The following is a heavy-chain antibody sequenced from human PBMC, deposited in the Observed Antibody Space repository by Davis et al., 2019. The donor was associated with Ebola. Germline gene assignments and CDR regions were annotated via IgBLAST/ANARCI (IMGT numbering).Heavy chain of an antibody. D-gene: IGHD3-3*01. J-gene: IGHJ5*02. V-gene: IGHV6-1*01. Sequence: SQTLSLTCAISGDSVSSHSAACNWITQSPSFFLECLGRTYYRSKWDNDYAVPVKSRITINPDTSKNQFSLPLNSVTPEETAVYYCARVSDFWSGYYIFDPWGQGTLVTVSS. CDR2: TYYRSKWDN. CDR1: GDSVSSHSAA. CDR3: ARVSDFWSGYYIFDP.